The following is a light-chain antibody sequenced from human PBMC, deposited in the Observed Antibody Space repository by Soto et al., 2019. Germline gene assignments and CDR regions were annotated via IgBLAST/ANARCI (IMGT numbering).Light chain of an antibody. CDR3: SSYTDSGTLLDV. CDR2: EVS. Sequence: QSALTQPASVSGSPGQSITISCTGTNSDIGAYNYVSWYHRHPGKAPKLLIYEVSNRPSGVSTRFSGSKSGNTASLTISGLQAEDEADYYCSSYTDSGTLLDVFGTGTKLTVL. CDR1: NSDIGAYNY. V-gene: IGLV2-14*01. J-gene: IGLJ1*01.